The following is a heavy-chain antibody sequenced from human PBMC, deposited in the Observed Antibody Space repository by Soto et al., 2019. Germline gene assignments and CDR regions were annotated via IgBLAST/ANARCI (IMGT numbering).Heavy chain of an antibody. D-gene: IGHD5-12*01. CDR1: GFTFSNYA. CDR2: ISSSGGST. CDR3: AKTPNTGYNLNFDY. V-gene: IGHV3-23*01. Sequence: PVGSLRLSCVASGFTFSNYAMSWVRQAPGKGLEWVSSISSSGGSTYYADSVKGRFTISKDNSKNTLYLQMNSLRAEDTAVYYCAKTPNTGYNLNFDYWGQGTLVTVSS. J-gene: IGHJ4*02.